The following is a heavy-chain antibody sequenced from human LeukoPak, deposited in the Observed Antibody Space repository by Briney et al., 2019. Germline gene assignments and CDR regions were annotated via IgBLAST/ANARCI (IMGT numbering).Heavy chain of an antibody. J-gene: IGHJ4*02. D-gene: IGHD6-6*01. CDR3: ARSKYSSSPNDY. V-gene: IGHV3-23*01. CDR2: VSGSGSNT. Sequence: GGSLRLSCAASGFTFSSCAMSWVRLAPGKGLEWVSAVSGSGSNTYYADSVKGRFTISRDNSRNTLYLQMNSLRAEDTAVYYCARSKYSSSPNDYWGQGTLVTVSS. CDR1: GFTFSSCA.